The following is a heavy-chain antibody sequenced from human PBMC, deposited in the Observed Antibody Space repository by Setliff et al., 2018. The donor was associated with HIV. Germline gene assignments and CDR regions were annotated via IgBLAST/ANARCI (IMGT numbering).Heavy chain of an antibody. CDR3: ARDPPGSGFHLDY. CDR2: ISGSGSYI. D-gene: IGHD5-12*01. J-gene: IGHJ4*02. V-gene: IGHV3-21*01. Sequence: GGSLRLSCTASGFTFRSFSMNWVRQAPGKGLEWVSSISGSGSYIFYADSLKGRFTISRDNAKNSLYLQMNSLRAEDTAVYYCARDPPGSGFHLDYWGQGTPVTVSS. CDR1: GFTFRSFS.